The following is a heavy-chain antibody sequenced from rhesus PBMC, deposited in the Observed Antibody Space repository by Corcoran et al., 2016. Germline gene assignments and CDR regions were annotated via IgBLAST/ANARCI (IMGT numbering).Heavy chain of an antibody. V-gene: IGHV4-169*01. CDR1: GGSLRVSS. Sequence: LQLQSSGPGLVTPSATLSVTCAVSGGSLRVSSWSWIRPAPGRGREWIGYSDGSGRSNNYNPSLKRRGTLSVDTSKNQLSLKLSSATTADTAGYYCARRYSSSPGAFDYWGQGVLVTVSS. D-gene: IGHD6-43*01. CDR3: ARRYSSSPGAFDY. CDR2: SDGSGRSN. J-gene: IGHJ4*01.